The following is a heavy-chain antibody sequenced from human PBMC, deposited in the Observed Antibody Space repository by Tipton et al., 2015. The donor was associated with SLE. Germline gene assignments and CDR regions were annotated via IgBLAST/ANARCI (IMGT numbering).Heavy chain of an antibody. V-gene: IGHV3-11*01. D-gene: IGHD3-9*01. Sequence: GSLRLSCAASGFTFSDYYMSWIRRAPGKGLEWVSYISSSGSTIYYADSVKGRFTISRDNAKNSLYLQMNSLRAEDTAVYYCARGGGVLRYFDSGKNWFDPWGQGTLVTVSS. CDR1: GFTFSDYY. J-gene: IGHJ5*02. CDR2: ISSSGSTI. CDR3: ARGGGVLRYFDSGKNWFDP.